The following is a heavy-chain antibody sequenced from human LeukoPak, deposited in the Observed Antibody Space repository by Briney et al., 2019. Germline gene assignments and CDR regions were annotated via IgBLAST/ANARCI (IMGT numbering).Heavy chain of an antibody. Sequence: SETLSLTCTVSGGSISSYYWGWIRQPPGKGLEWIGSIYYSGSTYYNPSLKSRVTISVDTSKNQFSLKLSSVTAADTAVYYCARVIGVIAVAGFAFDIWGQGTMVTVSS. V-gene: IGHV4-39*07. CDR3: ARVIGVIAVAGFAFDI. J-gene: IGHJ3*02. CDR1: GGSISSYY. CDR2: IYYSGST. D-gene: IGHD6-19*01.